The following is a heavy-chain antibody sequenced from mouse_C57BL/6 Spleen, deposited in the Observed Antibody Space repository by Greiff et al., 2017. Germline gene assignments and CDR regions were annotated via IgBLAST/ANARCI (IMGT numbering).Heavy chain of an antibody. J-gene: IGHJ4*01. CDR2: ISSGSSTI. Sequence: EVKLQESGGGLVKPGGSLKLSCAASGFTFSDYGMHWVRQAPEKGLEWVAYISSGSSTIYYADTVKGRFTISRDNAKNTLFLQMTSLRSEDTAMYYCARGGYYDPYYAMDYWGQGTSVTVSS. D-gene: IGHD2-4*01. CDR1: GFTFSDYG. CDR3: ARGGYYDPYYAMDY. V-gene: IGHV5-17*01.